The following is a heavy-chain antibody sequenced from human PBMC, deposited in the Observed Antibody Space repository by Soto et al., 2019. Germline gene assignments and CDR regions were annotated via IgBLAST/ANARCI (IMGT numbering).Heavy chain of an antibody. V-gene: IGHV1-18*01. CDR2: ISAYNGNT. D-gene: IGHD2-2*01. CDR3: ARAEEYCSSTSCSTGYYYYYGMDV. Sequence: ASVKVSCKASGYTFTSYGISWVRQAPGQGLEWMGWISAYNGNTNYAQKLQGRVTMTTDTSTSTAYMELRSLRSDDTAVYYCARAEEYCSSTSCSTGYYYYYGMDVWGQGTTVTVSS. J-gene: IGHJ6*02. CDR1: GYTFTSYG.